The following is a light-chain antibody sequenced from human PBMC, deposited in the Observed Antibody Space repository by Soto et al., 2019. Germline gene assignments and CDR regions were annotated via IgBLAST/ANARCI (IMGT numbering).Light chain of an antibody. CDR1: QTISSW. Sequence: DIQMTQSPSPQSGSVGDRVNITCRASQTISSWLAWYQQKPGKAPKLLIYKASTLKSGVPSRFSGSGSGTEFTLIISSLQPDDVATYYGQHYNSYAEAFGQGTKVDIK. CDR2: KAS. J-gene: IGKJ1*01. CDR3: QHYNSYAEA. V-gene: IGKV1-5*03.